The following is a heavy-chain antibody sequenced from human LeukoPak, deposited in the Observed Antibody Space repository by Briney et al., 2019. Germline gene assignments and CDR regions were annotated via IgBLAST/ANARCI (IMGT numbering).Heavy chain of an antibody. J-gene: IGHJ1*01. CDR3: ARDSYSSSWSSTEYFQH. CDR1: GFTFSSYG. Sequence: PGRSLRLSCAASGFTFSSYGMHWVRQAPGKGLEWVAVISYDGSNKYYGDSVKGRFTISRDNSKNTLYLQMNSLRAEDTAVYYCARDSYSSSWSSTEYFQHWGQGTLVTVSS. D-gene: IGHD6-13*01. V-gene: IGHV3-33*05. CDR2: ISYDGSNK.